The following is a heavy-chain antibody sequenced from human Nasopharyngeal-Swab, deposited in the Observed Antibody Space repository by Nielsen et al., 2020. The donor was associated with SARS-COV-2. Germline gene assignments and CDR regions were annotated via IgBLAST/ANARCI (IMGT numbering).Heavy chain of an antibody. V-gene: IGHV3-23*01. D-gene: IGHD4-11*01. J-gene: IGHJ6*02. Sequence: GGSLRLSCAASGFTFSSYAMSWVRQAPGKGLEWVSGISGSGGSTYYADSLKGRFTISRDNAKNSLYLQMNSLRAEDTAVYYCARDHLMTVTIPYYYYGMDVWGQGTTVTVSS. CDR3: ARDHLMTVTIPYYYYGMDV. CDR2: ISGSGGST. CDR1: GFTFSSYA.